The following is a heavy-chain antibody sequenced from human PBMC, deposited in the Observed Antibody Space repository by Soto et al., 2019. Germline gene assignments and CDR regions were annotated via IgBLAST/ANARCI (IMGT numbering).Heavy chain of an antibody. CDR1: GGTFSSYT. CDR3: ARLGYCSGGSCPLDFDY. CDR2: IIPILGIA. Sequence: QVQLVQSGAEVKKPGSSVKVSCKASGGTFSSYTISWVRQAPGQGLEWMGRIIPILGIANYAQKFQGRVTITADKSTSTAYMELSSLRSEDTAVYYCARLGYCSGGSCPLDFDYWGQGTLVTVSS. J-gene: IGHJ4*02. D-gene: IGHD2-15*01. V-gene: IGHV1-69*02.